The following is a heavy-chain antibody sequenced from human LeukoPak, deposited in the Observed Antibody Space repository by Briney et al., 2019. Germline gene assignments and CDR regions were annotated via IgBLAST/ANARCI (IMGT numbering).Heavy chain of an antibody. J-gene: IGHJ3*02. CDR3: ARLLDYDTSGYPDTFDI. CDR1: GGSISSNY. D-gene: IGHD3-22*01. CDR2: IYYSGST. Sequence: SETLSLTCTVSGGSISSNYWSWIRQPPGKGLEWIGFIYYSGSTNYNPSLKSRVTTSVDTSKNHFSLKLNSLTAADTAVYYCARLLDYDTSGYPDTFDIWGQGTMVTVSS. V-gene: IGHV4-59*01.